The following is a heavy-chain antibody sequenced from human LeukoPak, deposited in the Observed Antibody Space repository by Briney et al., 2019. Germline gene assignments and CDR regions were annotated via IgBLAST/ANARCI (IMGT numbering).Heavy chain of an antibody. Sequence: GGSLRLSCAASRFTFNNAWMNWVRQAPGKGLEWVGRIKSKVDGETTDYAAPVKGRFTISRDDSNNMVYLQMSSLKIEDTAVYYCAIDEPDYAPYDFDYWGQGTLVTVSS. CDR1: RFTFNNAW. J-gene: IGHJ4*02. CDR2: IKSKVDGETT. D-gene: IGHD4-17*01. CDR3: AIDEPDYAPYDFDY. V-gene: IGHV3-15*01.